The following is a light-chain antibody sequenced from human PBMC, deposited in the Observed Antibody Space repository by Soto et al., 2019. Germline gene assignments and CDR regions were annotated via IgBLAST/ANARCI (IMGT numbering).Light chain of an antibody. J-gene: IGKJ3*01. CDR3: QQSYSTPCT. CDR2: AAS. CDR1: QSISSY. Sequence: DGQMTQSPSSLSASVGDRVTITFRACQSISSYLNWYQQKPGKAPKLLIYAASSLQSGVPSRFSGSGSGTDFTLTISSLQPEDFATYYCQQSYSTPCTFGPGTKVDIK. V-gene: IGKV1-39*01.